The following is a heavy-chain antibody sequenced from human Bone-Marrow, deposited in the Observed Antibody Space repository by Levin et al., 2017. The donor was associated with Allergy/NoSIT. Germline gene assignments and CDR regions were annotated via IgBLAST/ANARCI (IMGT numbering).Heavy chain of an antibody. CDR1: GFTFRHYT. CDR2: VTSSGDST. D-gene: IGHD3-22*01. J-gene: IGHJ4*02. Sequence: GESLKISCAASGFTFRHYTMNWVRQAPGKGLEWVSCVTSSGDSTYYADSVKGRFTISRDNAKNSLYLQLNRLRDEDTAMYYCARDPARGYYDSSGYSGDHWGQGTLVTVSS. CDR3: ARDPARGYYDSSGYSGDH. V-gene: IGHV3-48*02.